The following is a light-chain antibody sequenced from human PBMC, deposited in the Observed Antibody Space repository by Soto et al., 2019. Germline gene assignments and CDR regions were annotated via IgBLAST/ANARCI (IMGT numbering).Light chain of an antibody. J-gene: IGKJ3*01. V-gene: IGKV3-15*01. CDR1: LSISSN. Sequence: EIVLTQSPATLSVSPGEGATLSCRASLSISSNLAWYQQKPGQSPSLLIYDASTRATGVPARFSGSGSGTEFTLTICSLQSEDFAVYYCQQFNNWPRVTFGPGTEVDIK. CDR3: QQFNNWPRVT. CDR2: DAS.